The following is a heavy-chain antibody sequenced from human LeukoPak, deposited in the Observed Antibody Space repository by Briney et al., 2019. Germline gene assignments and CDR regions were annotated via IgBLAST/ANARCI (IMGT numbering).Heavy chain of an antibody. CDR3: AAPIAADGIVSPYSGMDV. J-gene: IGHJ6*02. V-gene: IGHV3-53*01. D-gene: IGHD6-13*01. Sequence: GGSLRLSCAASGFTVSSNYMSWVRQAPGKGLEWVSVIYYGGSTYYTDSVKGRFTISRDNSKNTLYLNMNSLRAEDTAVYYCAAPIAADGIVSPYSGMDVWGQGTTVTVSS. CDR2: IYYGGST. CDR1: GFTVSSNY.